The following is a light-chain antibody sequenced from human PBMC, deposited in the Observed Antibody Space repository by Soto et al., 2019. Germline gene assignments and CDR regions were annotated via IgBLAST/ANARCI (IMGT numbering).Light chain of an antibody. CDR3: CSYASSTTYVI. Sequence: QSALTQPASVSGSPGQSITISCTGTNSDVGRYNLVSWYQQRPGQAPQVLIYEVTKRPSGVSDRFSGSKSGNTASLTISGLQAEDEGEYFCCSYASSTTYVIVGGGTKVTVL. V-gene: IGLV2-23*02. CDR1: NSDVGRYNL. J-gene: IGLJ2*01. CDR2: EVT.